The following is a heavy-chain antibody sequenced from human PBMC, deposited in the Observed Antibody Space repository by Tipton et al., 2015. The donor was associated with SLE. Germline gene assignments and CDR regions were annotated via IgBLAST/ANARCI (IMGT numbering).Heavy chain of an antibody. V-gene: IGHV3-7*01. J-gene: IGHJ4*02. CDR3: ARTYSGGGCLVY. CDR1: GFTFSSYW. Sequence: SLRLSCAASGFTFSSYWMNWVRQAPGKGLEWVANISKDGSEKYYVDSVKGRFTISRDNSKNSLYLQMNSLRAEDTAVYYCARTYSGGGCLVYWGLATRAMVPS. D-gene: IGHD1-26*01. CDR2: ISKDGSEK.